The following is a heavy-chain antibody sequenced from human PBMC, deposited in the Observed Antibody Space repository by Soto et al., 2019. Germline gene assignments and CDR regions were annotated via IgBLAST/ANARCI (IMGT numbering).Heavy chain of an antibody. V-gene: IGHV3-23*01. J-gene: IGHJ4*02. CDR2: LPEIGTNT. CDR3: AKKSGVGATWYFDY. D-gene: IGHD1-26*01. CDR1: GFTFSNYG. Sequence: LRLSCAASGFTFSNYGMSWVRQAPGKGLEWVSALPEIGTNTYYADSVKGRFTISRDNSKNTLFLQINNLRAGDTAVYYCAKKSGVGATWYFDYWGQGTLVTVSS.